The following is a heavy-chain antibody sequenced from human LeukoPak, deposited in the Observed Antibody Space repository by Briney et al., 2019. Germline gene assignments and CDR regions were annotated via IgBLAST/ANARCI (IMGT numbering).Heavy chain of an antibody. CDR1: GFTVSSNY. CDR2: IYSGGST. CDR3: ARVWGAAGPALDY. Sequence: PGGSLRLSCAASGFTVSSNYMSWVRQAPGKGLEWVSVIYSGGSTYYADSVKGRFTISRDNSKNTLYLQMNSLRAEDTAVYYCARVWGAAGPALDYWGQGTLVTVSS. V-gene: IGHV3-53*01. J-gene: IGHJ4*02. D-gene: IGHD6-13*01.